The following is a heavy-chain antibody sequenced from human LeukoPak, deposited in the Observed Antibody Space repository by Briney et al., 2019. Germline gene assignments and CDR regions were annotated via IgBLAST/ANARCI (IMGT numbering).Heavy chain of an antibody. Sequence: GGSLRLSCAASGFTFSDYWMSWVRQAPGKGLEWVANIKQDGSEKYYVDSVKGRCTISRDNAKNSLHLQMNSLRAEDTAVYYYARDPSAFDIWGQGTMVTVSS. J-gene: IGHJ3*02. CDR3: ARDPSAFDI. CDR1: GFTFSDYW. CDR2: IKQDGSEK. V-gene: IGHV3-7*05.